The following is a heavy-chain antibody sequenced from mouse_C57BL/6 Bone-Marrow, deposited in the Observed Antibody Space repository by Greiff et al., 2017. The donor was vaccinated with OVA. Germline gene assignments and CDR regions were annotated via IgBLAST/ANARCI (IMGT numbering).Heavy chain of an antibody. Sequence: VQLKESGAELVRPGASVKLSCTASGFNIKDDYMHWVKQRPEQGLEWIGWIDPENGDTEYASKFQGKATITADTSSKTAYLQLSSLTSEDTAVYYCTTLGRDYWGQGTTLTVSS. D-gene: IGHD4-1*01. J-gene: IGHJ2*01. CDR1: GFNIKDDY. CDR2: IDPENGDT. V-gene: IGHV14-4*01. CDR3: TTLGRDY.